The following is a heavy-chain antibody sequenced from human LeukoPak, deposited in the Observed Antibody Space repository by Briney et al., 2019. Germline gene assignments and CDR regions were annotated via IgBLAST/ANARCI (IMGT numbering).Heavy chain of an antibody. V-gene: IGHV1-46*01. J-gene: IGHJ4*02. CDR2: INPSGGST. CDR1: GYTFTSYY. Sequence: EALVKVSCKASGYTFTSYYMHWVRQAPGRGLEWMGIINPSGGSTSYAQKFQGRVTMTRDTSTSTVYMELSSLRSEDTAVYYCASIAVAGYFDYWGQGTLVTVSS. D-gene: IGHD6-19*01. CDR3: ASIAVAGYFDY.